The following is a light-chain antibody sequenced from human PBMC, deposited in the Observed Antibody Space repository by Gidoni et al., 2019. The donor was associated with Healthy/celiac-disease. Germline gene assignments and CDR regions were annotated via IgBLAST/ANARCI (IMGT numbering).Light chain of an antibody. CDR3: QQSYSTPLT. CDR1: QSISSY. CDR2: AAS. J-gene: IGKJ4*01. Sequence: DIQMTQSPSSLSASVGDRVTITCRASQSISSYLNWYQQKPGKAPKLLLYAASSLQSGVPSRFSGSVSGTYFTLTISSLQPEDFATYYCQQSYSTPLTFGGGTKVEIK. V-gene: IGKV1-39*01.